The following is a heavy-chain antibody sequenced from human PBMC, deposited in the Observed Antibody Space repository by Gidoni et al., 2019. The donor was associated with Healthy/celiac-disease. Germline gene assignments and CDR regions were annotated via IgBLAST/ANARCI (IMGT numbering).Heavy chain of an antibody. CDR1: GFTFSGSA. CDR2: IRSKANSYAT. V-gene: IGHV3-73*02. J-gene: IGHJ4*02. Sequence: EVQLVESGGGLVQPGGSLKLSCAASGFTFSGSAMHWVRQASGKGLEWVGRIRSKANSYATAYAASVKGRFTISRDDSKNTAYLKMNSLKTEDTAVYYCTRHGDGGRDYWGQGTLVTVSS. D-gene: IGHD2-15*01. CDR3: TRHGDGGRDY.